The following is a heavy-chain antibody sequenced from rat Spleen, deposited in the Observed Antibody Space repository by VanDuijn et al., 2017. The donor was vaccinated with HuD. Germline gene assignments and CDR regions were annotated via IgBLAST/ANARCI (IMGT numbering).Heavy chain of an antibody. V-gene: IGHV5S10*01. J-gene: IGHJ2*01. CDR1: GFTFSDYN. CDR2: IIYDGSRT. CDR3: ARRHYGYTDYFDY. D-gene: IGHD1-9*01. Sequence: EVQLVESGGDLVQPGRSLELSCAASGFTFSDYNMAWVRQAPKKGLEWVATIIYDGSRTHYRDSVKGRFTISRDNAKSTLSLQMDSLRSEDTATYYCARRHYGYTDYFDYWGQGVMVTVSS.